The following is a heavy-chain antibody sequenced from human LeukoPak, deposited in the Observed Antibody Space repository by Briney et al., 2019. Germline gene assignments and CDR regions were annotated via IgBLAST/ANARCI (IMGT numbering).Heavy chain of an antibody. CDR2: MNPYSANT. J-gene: IGHJ6*03. V-gene: IGHV1-8*01. CDR3: ATQTYCGGDCYSYYYYYMDV. CDR1: GYTFTSYD. D-gene: IGHD2-21*02. Sequence: ASVKVSCKASGYTFTSYDINWVRQATRQGLEWMGWMNPYSANTGYAQKFQGRVTMTRNTSISTAYMELSSLRSEDTAVYYCATQTYCGGDCYSYYYYYMDVWGKGTTVTVSS.